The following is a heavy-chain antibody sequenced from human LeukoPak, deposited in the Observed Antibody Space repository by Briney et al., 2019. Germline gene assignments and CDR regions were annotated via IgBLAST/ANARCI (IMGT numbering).Heavy chain of an antibody. V-gene: IGHV3-30*18. Sequence: GGSLRLSCAASGFNLMTYGMHWVRQAPGKGLEWVAFISYDGGKRFFGESVKGRFTIARDNSENTVSLQMNTLKTEDTAVYYCAKGLRWFGDFYFNFFDYWGQGILVTVSS. CDR2: ISYDGGKR. CDR1: GFNLMTYG. D-gene: IGHD3-10*01. CDR3: AKGLRWFGDFYFNFFDY. J-gene: IGHJ4*02.